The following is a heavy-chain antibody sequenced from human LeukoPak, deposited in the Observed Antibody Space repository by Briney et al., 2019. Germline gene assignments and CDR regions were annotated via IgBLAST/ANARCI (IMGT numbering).Heavy chain of an antibody. CDR3: ARDSGSYYAGY. D-gene: IGHD1-26*01. J-gene: IGHJ4*02. V-gene: IGHV3-21*01. CDR2: ISSSSSYI. Sequence: PGGSLRLSCAASGFTFSSYAMSWVRQAPGKGLEWVSSISSSSSYIYYADSVKGRFTISRDNAKNSLYLQMNSLRAEDTAVYYCARDSGSYYAGYWGQGTLVTVSS. CDR1: GFTFSSYA.